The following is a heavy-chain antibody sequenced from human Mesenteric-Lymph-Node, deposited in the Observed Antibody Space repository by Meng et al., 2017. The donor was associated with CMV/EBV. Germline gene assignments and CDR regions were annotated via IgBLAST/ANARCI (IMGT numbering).Heavy chain of an antibody. CDR3: ASALWFGELLPFGY. CDR2: ISWDGGST. V-gene: IGHV3-43D*03. J-gene: IGHJ4*02. D-gene: IGHD3-10*01. CDR1: GFTFDDYA. Sequence: GESLKISCAASGFTFDDYAMHWVRQAPGKGLEWVSLISWDGGSTYYADSVKGRFTITRDNSKNSLYLQMNSLRAEDTAVYYCASALWFGELLPFGYWGQGTLVTVSS.